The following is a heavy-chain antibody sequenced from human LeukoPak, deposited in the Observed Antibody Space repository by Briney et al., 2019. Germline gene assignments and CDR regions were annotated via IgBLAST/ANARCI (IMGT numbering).Heavy chain of an antibody. CDR2: IYSGGST. CDR1: GFTFSSNY. V-gene: IGHV3-53*05. D-gene: IGHD3-10*01. J-gene: IGHJ4*02. Sequence: GGSLRLSCAASGFTFSSNYMSWVRQAPGKGLEWVSVIYSGGSTYYADSVKGRFTISRDNSKNTLYLQMNSLRAEDTAVYYCARASYYYGSGSNDYYFDYWGQGTLVTVSS. CDR3: ARASYYYGSGSNDYYFDY.